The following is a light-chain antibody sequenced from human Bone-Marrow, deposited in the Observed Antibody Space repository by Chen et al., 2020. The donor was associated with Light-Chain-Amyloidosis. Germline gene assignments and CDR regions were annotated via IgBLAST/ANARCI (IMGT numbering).Light chain of an antibody. V-gene: IGLV2-14*01. CDR2: AVS. Sequence: QSALTQPFSVSGLLGQSFTISCTGTSGDVGTYNYVSWYQQHPGKAPKVMIYAVSNRPSGVSNRFSGSKSGNTASLTISGLQAEDEADYYCSSFTSSSSYVFGPGTKVTVL. CDR3: SSFTSSSSYV. J-gene: IGLJ1*01. CDR1: SGDVGTYNY.